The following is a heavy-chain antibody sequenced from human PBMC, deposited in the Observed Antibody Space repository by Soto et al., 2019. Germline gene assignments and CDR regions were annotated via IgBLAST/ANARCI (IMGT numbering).Heavy chain of an antibody. J-gene: IGHJ6*02. D-gene: IGHD1-26*01. V-gene: IGHV6-1*01. Sequence: SQTLSLTCAISGDSVSSNSAAWNWIRQSPSRGLEWLGRTYYRSKWYNDYAVSVKSRITINPDTSKNQFSLQLNSVTPEDTAVYYCARDDEFIVGAEQYYYGMDVWGQGTTVTVAS. CDR2: TYYRSKWYN. CDR1: GDSVSSNSAA. CDR3: ARDDEFIVGAEQYYYGMDV.